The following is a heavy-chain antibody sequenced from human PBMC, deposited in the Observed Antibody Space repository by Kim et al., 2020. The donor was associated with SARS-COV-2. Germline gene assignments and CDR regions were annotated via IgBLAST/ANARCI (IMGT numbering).Heavy chain of an antibody. J-gene: IGHJ4*02. Sequence: SETLSLTCTVSGGSISSSSYYWGWIRQPPGKGLEWIGSIYYSGSTYYNPSLKSRVTISVDTSKNQFSLKLSSVTAADTAVYYCARLALGDYVWGSYRPPTLFDYWGQGTLVTVSS. CDR3: ARLALGDYVWGSYRPPTLFDY. CDR2: IYYSGST. D-gene: IGHD3-16*02. V-gene: IGHV4-39*01. CDR1: GGSISSSSYY.